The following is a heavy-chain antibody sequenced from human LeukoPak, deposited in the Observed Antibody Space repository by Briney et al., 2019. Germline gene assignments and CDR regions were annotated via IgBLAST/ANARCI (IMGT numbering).Heavy chain of an antibody. CDR1: GFPFSDYA. CDR3: ASPSPAFDI. Sequence: PGRSLRLSCAASGFPFSDYAMHWVRHAPGKGLEWVAVISYDGSHKNYADSVKGRFTVSRDNSKNTLYLQLNSLRAEDTAVYYCASPSPAFDIWGQGTMVTVSS. V-gene: IGHV3-30*04. J-gene: IGHJ3*02. CDR2: ISYDGSHK.